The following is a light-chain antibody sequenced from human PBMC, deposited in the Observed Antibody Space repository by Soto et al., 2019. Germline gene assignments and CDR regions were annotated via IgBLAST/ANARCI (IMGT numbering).Light chain of an antibody. Sequence: DIPFTQSPSFLSASVGDRVTITCRASQGISSYLVWYQQKPGKAPKLLIYAASTLQSGVPSRFSGSGSGTEFTLTISSLQPEDFATYYCQQLNSYPLTFGGGTKVEIK. CDR1: QGISSY. J-gene: IGKJ4*01. CDR2: AAS. CDR3: QQLNSYPLT. V-gene: IGKV1-9*01.